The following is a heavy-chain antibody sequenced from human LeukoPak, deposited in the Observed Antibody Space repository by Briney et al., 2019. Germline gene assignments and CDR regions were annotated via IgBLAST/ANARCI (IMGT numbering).Heavy chain of an antibody. CDR3: TRSGRRSVFDY. CDR2: SRNKANSYTT. V-gene: IGHV3-72*01. Sequence: GGSLRLSCAASGFTFSDHYIVWVRQAPGKGLEWVGRSRNKANSYTTEYAPSVKGRFTISRDDSENSLYLQMNSLKTEDTAVYYCTRSGRRSVFDYWGQGTLVTVSS. D-gene: IGHD2-15*01. CDR1: GFTFSDHY. J-gene: IGHJ4*02.